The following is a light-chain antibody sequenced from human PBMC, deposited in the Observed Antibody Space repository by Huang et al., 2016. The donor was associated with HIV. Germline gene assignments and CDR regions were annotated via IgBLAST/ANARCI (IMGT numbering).Light chain of an antibody. CDR2: TVS. V-gene: IGKV1-39*01. J-gene: IGKJ1*01. Sequence: DIQMTQSPPSLSASVGDRVTFTCRADQNITKSFNWYQQKPGKAPKLRIYTVSTLESGVPSRFSGSGSGSRFTLNIGNLQPEDFATYYCQQSFSVPRTFG. CDR3: QQSFSVPRT. CDR1: QNITKS.